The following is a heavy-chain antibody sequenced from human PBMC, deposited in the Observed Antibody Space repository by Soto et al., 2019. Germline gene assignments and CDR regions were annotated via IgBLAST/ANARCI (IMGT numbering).Heavy chain of an antibody. V-gene: IGHV1-46*01. D-gene: IGHD3-10*01. Sequence: QEQLVQSGAEVRKPGASVKVSCKASGYTFTDYLMNWLRQAPGQGLEWMGISNPSGGSATYAQKFQDRVTMTRDASTSTVYMELRSLRSEDTAIYYCARSQEFYGSERRYANWFDPWGQGTLVTVSS. CDR3: ARSQEFYGSERRYANWFDP. J-gene: IGHJ5*02. CDR2: SNPSGGSA. CDR1: GYTFTDYL.